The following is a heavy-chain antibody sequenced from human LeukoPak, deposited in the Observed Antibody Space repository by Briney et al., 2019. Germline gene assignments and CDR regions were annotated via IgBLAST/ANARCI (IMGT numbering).Heavy chain of an antibody. CDR2: ISGSGGST. J-gene: IGHJ4*02. Sequence: GGSLRLSCAASGFSFSSYAMSWVRQAPGEGLEWVSAISGSGGSTYYADSVKGRFTISRDNSKNTLYLQMNSLRAEDTAVYYCAKGPRDSSGYYVNWGQGTLVTVSS. V-gene: IGHV3-23*01. CDR3: AKGPRDSSGYYVN. CDR1: GFSFSSYA. D-gene: IGHD3-22*01.